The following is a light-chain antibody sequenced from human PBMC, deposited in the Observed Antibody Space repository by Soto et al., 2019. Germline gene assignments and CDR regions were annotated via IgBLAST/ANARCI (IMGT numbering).Light chain of an antibody. CDR2: GAS. J-gene: IGKJ4*01. Sequence: EIVLTQSPGTLSLSPGERATLSCRASQSFTNNYLAWYQRKPGQAPRLLIYGASTRATGIPDRFSGSGSGTPFTLTNRRRAPEYFAVYFCQQYEGSRPNFGGCTKVEIK. CDR3: QQYEGSRPN. CDR1: QSFTNNY. V-gene: IGKV3-20*01.